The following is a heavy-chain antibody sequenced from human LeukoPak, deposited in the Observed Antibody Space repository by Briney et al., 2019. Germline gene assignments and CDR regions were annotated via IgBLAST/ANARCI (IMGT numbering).Heavy chain of an antibody. J-gene: IGHJ4*02. CDR3: TSFFETN. Sequence: PGGSLGLSCAASRFIFTNYWIHWVRQAPGKGLVWVSHVNNDGSATSYADSVKGRFTISRDSAKNTVYLHMNSLRVEDTAVYYCTSFFETNWGQGTLVTVSS. CDR2: VNNDGSAT. CDR1: RFIFTNYW. D-gene: IGHD2/OR15-2a*01. V-gene: IGHV3-74*01.